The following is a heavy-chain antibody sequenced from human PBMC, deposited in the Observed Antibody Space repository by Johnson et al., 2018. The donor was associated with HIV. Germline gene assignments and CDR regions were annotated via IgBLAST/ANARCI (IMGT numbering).Heavy chain of an antibody. CDR1: GFPVTSNF. CDR2: VYSTFGT. CDR3: ARGVRNSYGYLLGTFDI. J-gene: IGHJ3*02. Sequence: VQLVESGGGLVQPGGSLRLSCPASGFPVTSNFMTWVRHPPGTRLAWASAVYSTFGTYSADAAWGRFTISTDNSKNTLYLQMNSLRREDTAVYYCARGVRNSYGYLLGTFDIWGQGTMVTVSS. V-gene: IGHV3-66*02. D-gene: IGHD5-18*01.